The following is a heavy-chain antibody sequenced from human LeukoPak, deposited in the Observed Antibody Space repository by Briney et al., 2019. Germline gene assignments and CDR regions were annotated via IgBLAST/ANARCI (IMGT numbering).Heavy chain of an antibody. Sequence: GGSLRLSCAASGFTFSSYSMNWVRQAPGKGLEWVSYISSSSSTIYYADSVKGRFTISRDNAKNSLYLQMNSLRAEDTAVYYCARAFSGYEKQYYYYYMDVWGKGTTVTVSS. CDR3: ARAFSGYEKQYYYYYMDV. CDR1: GFTFSSYS. CDR2: ISSSSSTI. D-gene: IGHD5-12*01. V-gene: IGHV3-48*04. J-gene: IGHJ6*03.